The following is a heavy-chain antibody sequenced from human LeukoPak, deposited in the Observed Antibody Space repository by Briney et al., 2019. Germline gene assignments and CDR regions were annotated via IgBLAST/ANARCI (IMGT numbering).Heavy chain of an antibody. Sequence: PSQTLSLTCAVSGGCISSGGYSWSWIRQPPGKGLEWIGYIYYSGSTNYNPSLKSRVTISVDTSKNQFSLKLSSVTAADTAVYYCARQGAPPYVDLDYWGQGTLVTVSS. J-gene: IGHJ4*02. V-gene: IGHV4-30-4*07. D-gene: IGHD2-21*01. CDR3: ARQGAPPYVDLDY. CDR2: IYYSGST. CDR1: GGCISSGGYS.